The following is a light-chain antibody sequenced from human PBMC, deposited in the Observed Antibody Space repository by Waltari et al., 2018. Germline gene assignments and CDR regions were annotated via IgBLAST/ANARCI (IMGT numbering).Light chain of an antibody. J-gene: IGKJ2*01. CDR3: QQYNTYFYT. CDR1: PNISSW. CDR2: KAS. V-gene: IGKV1-5*03. Sequence: DIQLTQSPPSLSASVGDRVTITCRARPNISSWLAWYQQKSDKAPRLLIYKASILQSGVPSTFSGSGSGTEFTLTISSLQPDDFAVYYCQQYNTYFYTFGQGTKLDIK.